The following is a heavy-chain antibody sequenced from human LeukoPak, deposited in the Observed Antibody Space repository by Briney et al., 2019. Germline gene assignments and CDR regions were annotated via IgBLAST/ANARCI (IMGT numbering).Heavy chain of an antibody. CDR2: IYSGGST. Sequence: GGSLRLSCAASGFTVSSNYMGWVRQAPGKGLEWVSVIYSGGSTYYADSVKGRFTISRDNSKNTLYLQMNSLRAEDTAVYYCARDRYTIFGVVTPDMDVWGKGTTVTVSS. J-gene: IGHJ6*03. V-gene: IGHV3-66*02. CDR3: ARDRYTIFGVVTPDMDV. D-gene: IGHD3-3*01. CDR1: GFTVSSNY.